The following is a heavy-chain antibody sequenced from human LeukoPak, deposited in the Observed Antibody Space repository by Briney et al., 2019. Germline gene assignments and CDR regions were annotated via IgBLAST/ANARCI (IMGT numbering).Heavy chain of an antibody. D-gene: IGHD4-23*01. CDR2: ISSSSSYI. V-gene: IGHV3-21*01. CDR1: GFTFSSYS. J-gene: IGHJ4*02. CDR3: ARVRRDDYGGNSGYFDY. Sequence: PGGSLRLSCAASGFTFSSYSMNWVRQAPGKGLEGVSSISSSSSYIYYADSVKGRFTISRDNAKNSLYLQMNSLRAEDTAVYYCARVRRDDYGGNSGYFDYWGQGTLVTVSS.